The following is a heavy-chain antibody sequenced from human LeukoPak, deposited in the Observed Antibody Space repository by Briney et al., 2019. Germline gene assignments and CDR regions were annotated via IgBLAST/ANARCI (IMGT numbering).Heavy chain of an antibody. CDR3: LKGSQGPIWQQLVSDH. CDR1: GFTFSNYH. J-gene: IGHJ4*02. CDR2: ISSSTIYT. V-gene: IGHV3-11*06. D-gene: IGHD6-13*01. Sequence: GGSLRLSCAASGFTFSNYHMSWIRQAPGKGLEWVSYISSSTIYTNYADSVKGRFTISRDTSKNTLYLQMSSLRGDDTAVYYCLKGSQGPIWQQLVSDHWGQGTQVSVSS.